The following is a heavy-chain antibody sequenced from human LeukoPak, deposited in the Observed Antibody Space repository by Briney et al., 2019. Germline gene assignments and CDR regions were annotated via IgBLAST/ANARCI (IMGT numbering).Heavy chain of an antibody. CDR2: IYYSGST. D-gene: IGHD1-26*01. CDR3: ARLGGTTRHYFDY. Sequence: SSETLSLTCTVSGGSISSSSYYWGWIRQPPGKGLEWIGSIYYSGSTYYNPSLKSRVTISVDTSKNQFSLKLSSVTAADTAVYYCARLGGTTRHYFDYWGQGTLVTVSS. V-gene: IGHV4-39*07. CDR1: GGSISSSSYY. J-gene: IGHJ4*02.